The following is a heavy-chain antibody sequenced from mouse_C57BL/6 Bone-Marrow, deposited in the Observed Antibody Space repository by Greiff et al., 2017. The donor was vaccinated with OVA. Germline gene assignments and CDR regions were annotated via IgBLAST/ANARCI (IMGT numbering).Heavy chain of an antibody. Sequence: EVQVVESGEGLVKPGGSLKLSCAASGFTFSSYAMSWVRQTPEKRLEWVAYISSGGDYIYYADTVKGRFTISRDNARNTLNLQMSSLKSEDTAMYYCTRVGLRQAWFAYWGQGTLVTVSA. CDR3: TRVGLRQAWFAY. D-gene: IGHD2-4*01. J-gene: IGHJ3*01. CDR2: ISSGGDYI. CDR1: GFTFSSYA. V-gene: IGHV5-9-1*02.